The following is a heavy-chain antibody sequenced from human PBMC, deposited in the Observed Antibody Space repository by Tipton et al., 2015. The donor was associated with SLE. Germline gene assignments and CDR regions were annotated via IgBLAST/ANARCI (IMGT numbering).Heavy chain of an antibody. V-gene: IGHV3-74*01. CDR1: GFTFSHYW. D-gene: IGHD6-13*01. Sequence: SLRLSCAASGFTFSHYWMHWVRPAPGKGLVWVSRVNSDGSTTTYADSVKGRFTISRDNAKNTLHLHMNGLRVEDTAVYYCVREGGATVSSSRWYSFDCWGQGTLVTVSS. CDR2: VNSDGSTT. CDR3: VREGGATVSSSRWYSFDC. J-gene: IGHJ4*02.